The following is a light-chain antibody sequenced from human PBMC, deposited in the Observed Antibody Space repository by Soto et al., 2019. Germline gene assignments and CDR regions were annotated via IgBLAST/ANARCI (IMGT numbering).Light chain of an antibody. V-gene: IGLV2-14*01. Sequence: QSVLTQPASVSGFPGQSITISSTGTSSDVGGYNYVSWYQQHPGKAPKLMIYDVSNRPSGVSNRFSGSKSGNTASLTISGLQAEDEADYYCSSYTSSSTPFYVFGTGTKVT. CDR2: DVS. CDR1: SSDVGGYNY. CDR3: SSYTSSSTPFYV. J-gene: IGLJ1*01.